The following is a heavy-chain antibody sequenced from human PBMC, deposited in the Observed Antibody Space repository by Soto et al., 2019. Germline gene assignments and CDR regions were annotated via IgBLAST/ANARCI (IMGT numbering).Heavy chain of an antibody. V-gene: IGHV4-59*01. Sequence: QVQLQESGPGLVKPSETLSLTCTVSGGSISSYYWSWIRQPPGKGLEWIGYIYYSGSTNYNPSLKSRVTISVDTSKNQFSLKLSSVTAADTAVYYCARDEGSYGERYIDYWGQGTLVTVSS. CDR2: IYYSGST. CDR3: ARDEGSYGERYIDY. CDR1: GGSISSYY. D-gene: IGHD5-18*01. J-gene: IGHJ4*02.